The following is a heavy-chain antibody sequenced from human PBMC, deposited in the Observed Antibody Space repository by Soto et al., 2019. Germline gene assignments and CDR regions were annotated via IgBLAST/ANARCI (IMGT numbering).Heavy chain of an antibody. CDR2: SSNSGSFT. Sequence: GGSLRLSCTASGFTLSDHYMSWIRQAPGKGLERIGYSSNSGSFTRYADSVKGRFSISRDNAKNSLYLQINSLRGIRYCTNGVCYRDRIDYWGQGTVVTVSS. CDR3: CYRDRIDY. CDR1: GFTLSDHY. D-gene: IGHD2-8*01. V-gene: IGHV3-11*03. J-gene: IGHJ4*02.